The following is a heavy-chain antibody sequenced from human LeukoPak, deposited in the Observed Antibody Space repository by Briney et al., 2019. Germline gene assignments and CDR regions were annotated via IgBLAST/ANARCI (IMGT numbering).Heavy chain of an antibody. CDR2: IIPIFGTA. V-gene: IGHV1-69*05. J-gene: IGHJ3*02. Sequence: ASVNVSCKASGGTFSSYAISWVRQAPGQGLEWMGGIIPIFGTANYAQKFQGRVTITTDESTSTAYMELSSLRSEDTAVYYCARDRAPRGGVDAFDIWGQGTMVTVSS. CDR1: GGTFSSYA. D-gene: IGHD3-10*01. CDR3: ARDRAPRGGVDAFDI.